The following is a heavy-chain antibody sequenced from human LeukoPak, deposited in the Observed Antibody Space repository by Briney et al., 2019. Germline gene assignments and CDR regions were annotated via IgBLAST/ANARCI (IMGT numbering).Heavy chain of an antibody. CDR2: MNPNSGNT. J-gene: IGHJ5*02. CDR1: GYTFTSYD. D-gene: IGHD1-26*01. Sequence: ASVKVSCKASGYTFTSYDISWVRQATGQGLEWMGWMNPNSGNTGYAQKFQGRVTITRNTSISTAYMELSSLRSEDTAVYYCARLGIVGATSRYWFDPWGQGTLVTVSS. V-gene: IGHV1-8*03. CDR3: ARLGIVGATSRYWFDP.